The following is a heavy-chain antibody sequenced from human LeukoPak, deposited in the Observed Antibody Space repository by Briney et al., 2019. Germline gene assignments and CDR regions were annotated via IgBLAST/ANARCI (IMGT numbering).Heavy chain of an antibody. CDR2: INHSGST. V-gene: IGHV4-34*01. CDR3: ARGQGFHTVTCGIDY. CDR1: GGSISSYY. J-gene: IGHJ4*02. D-gene: IGHD4-17*01. Sequence: PSETLSLTCTVSGGSISSYYWSWIRQPPGKGLEWIGEINHSGSTNYNPSLKSRVTISVDTSKNQFSLKLSSVTAADTAVYYCARGQGFHTVTCGIDYWGQGTLVTVSS.